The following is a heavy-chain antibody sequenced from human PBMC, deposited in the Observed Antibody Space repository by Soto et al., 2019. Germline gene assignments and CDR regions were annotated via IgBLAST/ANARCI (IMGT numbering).Heavy chain of an antibody. Sequence: SVKVSCKASGGTFSSYAISWVRQAPGQGLEWMGGIIPIFGTANYAQKFQGRVTITADESTSTAYMELSSLRSEDTAVYYCARERSYLYDSSGYFDYWGQGTLLTVSS. CDR2: IIPIFGTA. D-gene: IGHD3-22*01. V-gene: IGHV1-69*13. CDR3: ARERSYLYDSSGYFDY. J-gene: IGHJ4*02. CDR1: GGTFSSYA.